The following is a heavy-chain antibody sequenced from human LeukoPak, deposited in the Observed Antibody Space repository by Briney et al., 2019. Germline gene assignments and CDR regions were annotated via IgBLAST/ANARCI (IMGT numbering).Heavy chain of an antibody. CDR1: GGTFSSYA. CDR3: AKDTLLYFGEPEGYFDY. CDR2: IIPIFGTA. V-gene: IGHV1-69*01. D-gene: IGHD3-10*01. Sequence: SVKVSCKASGGTFSSYAISWVRQAPGQGLEWMGGIIPIFGTANYAQKFQGRVTITADESTSTAYMELSSLRSEDTAVYYCAKDTLLYFGEPEGYFDYWGQGTLVTVSS. J-gene: IGHJ4*02.